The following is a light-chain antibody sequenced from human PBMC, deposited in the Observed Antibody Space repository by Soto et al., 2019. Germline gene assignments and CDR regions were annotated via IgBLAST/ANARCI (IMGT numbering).Light chain of an antibody. V-gene: IGKV1-5*01. Sequence: DIVMTQSPSNLSASVGDRVTITCRASQSVSDSLAWYQQKPGKAPKVLIYDASSLQGGVPSRFSGSGSGTDFTLTISGLQPDDFATYYCLQYNTYSGTFGQGTKVEIK. J-gene: IGKJ1*01. CDR1: QSVSDS. CDR2: DAS. CDR3: LQYNTYSGT.